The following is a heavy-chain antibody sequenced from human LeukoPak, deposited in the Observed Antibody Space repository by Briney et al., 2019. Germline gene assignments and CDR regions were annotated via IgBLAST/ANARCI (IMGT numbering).Heavy chain of an antibody. CDR2: ISSRSSYI. V-gene: IGHV3-21*01. D-gene: IGHD1-7*01. CDR1: GFTFGSYT. Sequence: GGSLRLSCAASGFTFGSYTMNWVRQAPGKGLEWVSSISSRSSYIQYADSVKGRFTISRDNAKNSLYLQMNSLRAEDTAVYYCAGDSGTGTAVYMDVWVKGTTVTVSS. CDR3: AGDSGTGTAVYMDV. J-gene: IGHJ6*03.